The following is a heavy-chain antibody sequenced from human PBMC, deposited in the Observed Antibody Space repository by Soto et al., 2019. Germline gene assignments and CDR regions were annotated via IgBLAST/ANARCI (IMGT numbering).Heavy chain of an antibody. Sequence: QVQLQESGPGLVKPSQTLSLTCTVSGGSISSGDYYWSWIRQPPGKGLEWIGYIYYSGSTYYNPSLKSRXXIXVXXSKNQFSLKLSSVTAADTAVYYCARDSYGTGYFDYWGQGTLVTVSS. J-gene: IGHJ4*02. CDR3: ARDSYGTGYFDY. D-gene: IGHD3-10*01. V-gene: IGHV4-30-4*01. CDR2: IYYSGST. CDR1: GGSISSGDYY.